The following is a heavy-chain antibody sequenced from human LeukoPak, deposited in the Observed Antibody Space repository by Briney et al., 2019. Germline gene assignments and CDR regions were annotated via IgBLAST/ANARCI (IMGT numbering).Heavy chain of an antibody. D-gene: IGHD4-17*01. V-gene: IGHV4-4*07. Sequence: SETLSLTCTVSDGSISSYYWSWIRQPAGKGLEWIGRIYISGSTNYNPSLKSRVTMSVDTSKNQLSLNLSSVTAADTAVYYCARHEPRVTTASFEIWGRGTMVTVSS. CDR3: ARHEPRVTTASFEI. CDR1: DGSISSYY. J-gene: IGHJ3*02. CDR2: IYISGST.